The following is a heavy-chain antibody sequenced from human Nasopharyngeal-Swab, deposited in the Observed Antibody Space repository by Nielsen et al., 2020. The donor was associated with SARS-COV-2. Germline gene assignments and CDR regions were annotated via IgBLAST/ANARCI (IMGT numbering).Heavy chain of an antibody. V-gene: IGHV2-70*11. Sequence: SAPTLVKPTQTLTLTCTFSGFSLSTSGMCVSWIRQPPGKALEWLARIDWDDDKYYRTSLKTRLTISKETSKNQVVLTMTNMDPVDTATYYCARGYYYDSSGYFDYWGQGTLVTVSS. CDR3: ARGYYYDSSGYFDY. CDR1: GFSLSTSGMC. D-gene: IGHD3-22*01. CDR2: IDWDDDK. J-gene: IGHJ4*02.